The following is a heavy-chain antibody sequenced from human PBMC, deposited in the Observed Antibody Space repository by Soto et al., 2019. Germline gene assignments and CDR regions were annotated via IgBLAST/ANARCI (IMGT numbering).Heavy chain of an antibody. CDR1: GFTFSDYY. V-gene: IGHV3-23*04. Sequence: VQLVESGGGLVKPGGSLRLSCAASGFTFSDYYMSWIRQAPGRGLEWVSYISGSGGSTYYADSVKGRFTISRDNSKNTLYLQMNSLRAEDTAVYDCAKDTRAVPAASDYWGQGTLVTVSS. CDR3: AKDTRAVPAASDY. J-gene: IGHJ4*02. D-gene: IGHD2-2*01. CDR2: ISGSGGST.